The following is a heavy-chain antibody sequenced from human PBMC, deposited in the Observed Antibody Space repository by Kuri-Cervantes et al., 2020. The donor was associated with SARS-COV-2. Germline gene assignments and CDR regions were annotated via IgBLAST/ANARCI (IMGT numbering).Heavy chain of an antibody. J-gene: IGHJ4*02. V-gene: IGHV4-39*01. CDR2: MYYSGST. CDR3: ARGHVGAMS. Sequence: ESLKISCTVSGDSISSSRYYWGWIRQPPGKGLEWIGSMYYSGSTYYNPSLKSRLTISVDTSKNQFSLKLSSVTAADTAVYYCARGHVGAMSWGQGTLVTVSS. D-gene: IGHD1-26*01. CDR1: GDSISSSRYY.